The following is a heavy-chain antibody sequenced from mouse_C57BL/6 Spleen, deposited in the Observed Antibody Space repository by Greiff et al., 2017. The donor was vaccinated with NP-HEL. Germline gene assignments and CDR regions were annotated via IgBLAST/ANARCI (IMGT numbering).Heavy chain of an antibody. CDR1: GFSFNTYA. D-gene: IGHD2-4*01. CDR3: VGGVYYDYDAVAY. J-gene: IGHJ3*01. V-gene: IGHV10-1*01. Sequence: EVQGVESGGGLVQPKGSLKLSCAASGFSFNTYAMNWVRQAPGKGLEWVARIRSKSNTYATYYADSVKDRFTISRDDSESMLYLQMNNLKTGDTALYYGVGGVYYDYDAVAYWGQGTLVTVSA. CDR2: IRSKSNTYAT.